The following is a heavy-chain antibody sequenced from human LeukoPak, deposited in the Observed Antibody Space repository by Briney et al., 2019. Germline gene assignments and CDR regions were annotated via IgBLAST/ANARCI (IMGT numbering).Heavy chain of an antibody. D-gene: IGHD6-13*01. V-gene: IGHV1-2*06. J-gene: IGHJ4*02. CDR3: ARDLSSSFPTYYFDY. Sequence: ASVTVSCKASGYTLTGYYMHWVRQAPGQGLEWMGRINPNSGGTNYAQKCQGRVTMTRDTSISTAYMELSRLRSDDTAVYYCARDLSSSFPTYYFDYWGQGTLVTVSS. CDR1: GYTLTGYY. CDR2: INPNSGGT.